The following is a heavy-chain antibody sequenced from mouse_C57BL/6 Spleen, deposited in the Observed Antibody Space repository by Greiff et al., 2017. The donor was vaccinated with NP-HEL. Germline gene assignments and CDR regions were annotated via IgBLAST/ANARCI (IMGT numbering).Heavy chain of an antibody. Sequence: QVHVKQPGAELVKPGASVKLSCKASGYTFTSYWMHWVKQRPGQGLEWIGMIHPNSGSTNYNEKFKSKATLTVDKSSSTAYMQLSSLTSEDSAVYYCATEPIYYDYAFAYWGQGTLVTVSA. V-gene: IGHV1-64*01. CDR2: IHPNSGST. CDR3: ATEPIYYDYAFAY. CDR1: GYTFTSYW. D-gene: IGHD2-4*01. J-gene: IGHJ3*01.